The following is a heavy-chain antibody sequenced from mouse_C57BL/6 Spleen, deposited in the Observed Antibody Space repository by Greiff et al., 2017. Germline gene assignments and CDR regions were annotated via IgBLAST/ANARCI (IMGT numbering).Heavy chain of an antibody. CDR3: AWGNRYVDG. Sequence: QVQLQQPGAELVRPGSSVKLSCKASGYTFTSYWMNWVKQRPVQGLEWIGNIDPSDSETNYNQKFKVKAPLTVDKSSSTAYMQLSSLASEDSAVYYCAWGNRYVDGWGTGTTVTVSS. CDR1: GYTFTSYW. CDR2: IDPSDSET. J-gene: IGHJ1*03. D-gene: IGHD2-1*01. V-gene: IGHV1-52*01.